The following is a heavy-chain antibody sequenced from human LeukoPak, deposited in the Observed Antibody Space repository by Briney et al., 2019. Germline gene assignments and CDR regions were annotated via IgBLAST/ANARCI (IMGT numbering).Heavy chain of an antibody. V-gene: IGHV1-2*02. CDR3: ASRNIAVAGTAFDY. J-gene: IGHJ4*02. CDR2: INPNSGGT. D-gene: IGHD6-19*01. Sequence: ASVKVSCKASGYTFTGYYMHWVRQAPGQGLEWMGWINPNSGGTNYAQKFQGRVTMTRDTSISTAYMELSRLKSDDTAMYYCASRNIAVAGTAFDYWGQGTLVTVSS. CDR1: GYTFTGYY.